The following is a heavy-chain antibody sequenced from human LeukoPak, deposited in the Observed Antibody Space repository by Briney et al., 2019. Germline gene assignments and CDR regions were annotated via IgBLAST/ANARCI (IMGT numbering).Heavy chain of an antibody. CDR3: AKDITIRGVIDYYYYGMDV. CDR2: IWYDGSNK. J-gene: IGHJ6*02. D-gene: IGHD3-16*01. V-gene: IGHV3-30*02. CDR1: GFTFSRYG. Sequence: PGGSLRLFCAASGFTFSRYGMHWVRQAPGKGLVWVAFIWYDGSNKYYADSVKGRFTISRDNSKNTLYLQMNSLRAEDTAVYYCAKDITIRGVIDYYYYGMDVWGQGTTVTVSS.